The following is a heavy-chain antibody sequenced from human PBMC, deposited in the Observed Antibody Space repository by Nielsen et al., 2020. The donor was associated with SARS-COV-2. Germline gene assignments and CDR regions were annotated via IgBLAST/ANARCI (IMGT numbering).Heavy chain of an antibody. CDR1: GFTFSSYG. V-gene: IGHV3-30*19. Sequence: GSLRLSCAASGFTFSSYGMHWVRQAPGKGLEWVAVIWYDGSNKYYADSVKGRFTISRDNSKNTLYLQMNSLRAEDTAVYYCARPYSSGWYWYYYGMDVWGQGTTVTVSS. D-gene: IGHD6-19*01. J-gene: IGHJ6*02. CDR3: ARPYSSGWYWYYYGMDV. CDR2: IWYDGSNK.